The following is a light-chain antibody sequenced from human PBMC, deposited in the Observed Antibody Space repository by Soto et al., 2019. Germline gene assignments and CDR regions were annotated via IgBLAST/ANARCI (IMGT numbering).Light chain of an antibody. J-gene: IGKJ5*01. V-gene: IGKV3-11*01. Sequence: VVLTQSPATLSLYTGERATLSCRTSLSVSVYLDWYQQKPGQAPRLLISDASNRATGIPARFSGSGSGTDFTLTISSLEPEDFAVYYCHQRQYWPPITFGQGRRLEIK. CDR3: HQRQYWPPIT. CDR1: LSVSVY. CDR2: DAS.